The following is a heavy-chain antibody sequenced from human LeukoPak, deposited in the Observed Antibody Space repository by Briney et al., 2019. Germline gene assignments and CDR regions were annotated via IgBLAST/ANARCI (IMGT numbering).Heavy chain of an antibody. J-gene: IGHJ3*02. D-gene: IGHD6-13*01. V-gene: IGHV4-39*07. CDR1: GGSISSSSYY. CDR3: ATNIAAAGTRGASRGAFDI. CDR2: IYYSGST. Sequence: SETLSLTCTVSGGSISSSSYYWGWIRQPPGKGLEWIGSIYYSGSTYYNPSLKSRVTISVDTSKNQFSLKLSSVTAADTAVYYCATNIAAAGTRGASRGAFDIWGQGTMVTVSS.